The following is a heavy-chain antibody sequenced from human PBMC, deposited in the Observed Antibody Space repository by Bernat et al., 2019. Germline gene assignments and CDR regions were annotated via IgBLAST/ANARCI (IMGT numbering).Heavy chain of an antibody. J-gene: IGHJ6*02. V-gene: IGHV1-18*01. CDR2: ISAYNGNT. CDR1: GYTFTSYG. D-gene: IGHD3-22*01. Sequence: QVQLVQSGAEVKKPGASVKVSCKASGYTFTSYGISWVRQAPGQGLEWMGWISAYNGNTNYAQKLQGRVTMTTDTSTSTAYMELRSLSSEDTAVYYCARDQDGYYVSSGYYYYYGMDVWGQGPTVTVSS. CDR3: ARDQDGYYVSSGYYYYYGMDV.